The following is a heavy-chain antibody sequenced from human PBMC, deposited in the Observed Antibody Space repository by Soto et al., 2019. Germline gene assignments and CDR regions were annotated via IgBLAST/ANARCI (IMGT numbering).Heavy chain of an antibody. V-gene: IGHV5-51*01. CDR1: GNIFANSW. Sequence: GESLKISCKGSGNIFANSWIGWVRQISGKGLEWMGIIYPGDSDTRYSPSFQGQVTISADKSIITAYLQWSSLKASDTAIYYCARRTNDFNDGFDIWGQGTMVTVSS. D-gene: IGHD1-1*01. CDR2: IYPGDSDT. J-gene: IGHJ3*02. CDR3: ARRTNDFNDGFDI.